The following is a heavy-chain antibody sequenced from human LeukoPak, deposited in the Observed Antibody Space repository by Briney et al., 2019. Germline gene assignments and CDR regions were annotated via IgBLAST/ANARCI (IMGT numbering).Heavy chain of an antibody. CDR1: GFTFSDYY. Sequence: GGSLRLSCAASGFTFSDYYMSWIRQAPGKGLEWVSYISLSGNYTKYADSVKGRFTISRDNAKNSLFLQMNRLKDEDTAVYYCARVGVGDWGSVWDHWGQGVRVTVSS. J-gene: IGHJ4*02. CDR2: ISLSGNYT. V-gene: IGHV3-11*06. D-gene: IGHD3-16*01. CDR3: ARVGVGDWGSVWDH.